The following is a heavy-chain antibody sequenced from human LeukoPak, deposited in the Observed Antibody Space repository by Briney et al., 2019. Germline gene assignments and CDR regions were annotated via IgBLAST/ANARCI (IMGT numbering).Heavy chain of an antibody. D-gene: IGHD2-2*01. J-gene: IGHJ3*02. Sequence: PPETLSLTCAVSGGSISSSNWWSWVRQPPGKGLQWIGEIYHSGSTNYNPSLKSRVTISVDKSKNQFSLKLSSVTAADTAVYYCARGLSRSFAFDIWGQGTMVTVSS. V-gene: IGHV4-4*03. CDR3: ARGLSRSFAFDI. CDR1: GGSISSSNW. CDR2: IYHSGST.